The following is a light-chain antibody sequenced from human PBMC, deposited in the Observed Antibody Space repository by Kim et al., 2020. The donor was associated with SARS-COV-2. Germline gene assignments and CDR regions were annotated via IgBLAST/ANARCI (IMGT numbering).Light chain of an antibody. CDR2: RNN. CDR1: TNTVGDEG. Sequence: TDTRTCTGDTNTVGDEGATWLQQHRDHPPKLLSFRNNNRPSGISERLSTSTSGTAASLTITGLQPEDEADYYCSAWDRRLGAWVFGGGTKLTVL. V-gene: IGLV10-54*01. CDR3: SAWDRRLGAWV. J-gene: IGLJ3*02.